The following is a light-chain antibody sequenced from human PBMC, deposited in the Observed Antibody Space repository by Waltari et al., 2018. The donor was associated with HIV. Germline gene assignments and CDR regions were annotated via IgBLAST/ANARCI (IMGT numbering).Light chain of an antibody. CDR3: QQANTFPLT. Sequence: DIQMTQSPSSVSASVGDRVTITCRASQDLSSWVAWYQQKPGKAPKLLIYGASTLQTGVPSRFTGSGSEKEFTLTIASLQPEDFATYYCQQANTFPLTFGGGTTVEV. J-gene: IGKJ4*01. V-gene: IGKV1-12*01. CDR2: GAS. CDR1: QDLSSW.